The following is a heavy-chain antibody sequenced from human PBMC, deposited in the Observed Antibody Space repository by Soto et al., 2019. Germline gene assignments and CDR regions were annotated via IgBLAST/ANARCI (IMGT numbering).Heavy chain of an antibody. V-gene: IGHV3-73*01. CDR2: IRSKANSYAT. Sequence: GGSLRLSCAASGFTFSGSAMHWVRQASGKGLEWVGRIRSKANSYATAYAASVKGRFTISRDDSKNTAYLQMNSLKTEDTAVYYCTSPPSCSSTSCYPMGFDPWGQGTLVTVSS. J-gene: IGHJ5*02. D-gene: IGHD2-2*01. CDR1: GFTFSGSA. CDR3: TSPPSCSSTSCYPMGFDP.